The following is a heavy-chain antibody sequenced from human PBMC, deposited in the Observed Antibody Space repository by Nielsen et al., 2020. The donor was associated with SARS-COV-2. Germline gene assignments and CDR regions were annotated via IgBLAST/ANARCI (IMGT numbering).Heavy chain of an antibody. V-gene: IGHV4-59*12. CDR2: IYYSGST. CDR1: GGSISSYY. J-gene: IGHJ4*02. Sequence: SETLSLTCTVSGGSISSYYWSWIRQPPGKGLEWIGYIYYSGSTNYNPSLKSRVTISVDTSKNQFSLKLSSVTAADTAVYYCARVPYYYGSGSYQQPDYWGQGTLVTVSS. D-gene: IGHD3-10*01. CDR3: ARVPYYYGSGSYQQPDY.